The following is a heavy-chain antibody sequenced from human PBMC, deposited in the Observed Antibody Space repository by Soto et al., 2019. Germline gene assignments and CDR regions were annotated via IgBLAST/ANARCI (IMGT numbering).Heavy chain of an antibody. V-gene: IGHV3-30*18. CDR2: ISYDGSNK. CDR1: GFTFSSYG. Sequence: GGSLRLSCEASGFTFSSYGMHWVRQALGKGLEWVAVISYDGSNKYYADSVKGRFTISRDNSKNTLYLQMNSLRAEDTAVYYCAKGHNSRHDYSILDYWGQGTLVTVSS. J-gene: IGHJ4*02. D-gene: IGHD4-4*01. CDR3: AKGHNSRHDYSILDY.